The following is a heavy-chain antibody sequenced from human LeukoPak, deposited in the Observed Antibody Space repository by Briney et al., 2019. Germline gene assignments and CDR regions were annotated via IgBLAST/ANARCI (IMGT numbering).Heavy chain of an antibody. J-gene: IGHJ6*02. CDR2: ISGSGGST. Sequence: PGGSLRLSCAAPGFIFSSYGMHWFRQAPGKGLNWFSAISGSGGSTYYADSVKGRFTISRDNSKNTLYLQMNSLRAEDTAVYYCAKVEGATRYYYYGMDVWGQGTTVTVSS. D-gene: IGHD1-26*01. CDR1: GFIFSSYG. V-gene: IGHV3-23*01. CDR3: AKVEGATRYYYYGMDV.